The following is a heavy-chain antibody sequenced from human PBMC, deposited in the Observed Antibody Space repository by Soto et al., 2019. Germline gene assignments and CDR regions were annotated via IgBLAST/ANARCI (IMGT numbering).Heavy chain of an antibody. CDR2: ISGSGGST. J-gene: IGHJ3*02. D-gene: IGHD6-13*01. CDR1: GFTFSSYA. Sequence: EVQLLESGGGLVQPGGSLRLSCAASGFTFSSYAMSWVRQAPGKGLEWVSAISGSGGSTYYADSVKGRFTISRDNSKKTLDLQMNSLRAEDTAVYYCATIPHSSSWYLDAFDIWGQGTMVTVSS. V-gene: IGHV3-23*01. CDR3: ATIPHSSSWYLDAFDI.